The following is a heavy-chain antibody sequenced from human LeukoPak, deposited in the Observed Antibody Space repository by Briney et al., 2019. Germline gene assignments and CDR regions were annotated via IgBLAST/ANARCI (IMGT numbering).Heavy chain of an antibody. CDR3: AKDTGRYDILTGYYSY. CDR1: GFTFSSYW. CDR2: IKQDGSEK. D-gene: IGHD3-9*01. J-gene: IGHJ4*02. V-gene: IGHV3-7*01. Sequence: GSLTLSCAASGFTFSSYWMSWVRQAAAKGREWVATIKQDGSEKYYVDSVKGRFIISRDNAKNSVFLQMNSLRAEDTAVYYCAKDTGRYDILTGYYSYWGQGSLVTVSS.